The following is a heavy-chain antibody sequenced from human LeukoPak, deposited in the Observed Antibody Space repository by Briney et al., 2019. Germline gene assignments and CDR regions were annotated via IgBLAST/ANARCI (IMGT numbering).Heavy chain of an antibody. J-gene: IGHJ4*02. CDR3: AKARSGWVVAASDY. CDR2: ISSSGDST. V-gene: IGHV3-23*01. D-gene: IGHD2-15*01. CDR1: GRTFSDYY. Sequence: GGSLRLFCAASGRTFSDYYMSWIRQAPGKGLEWVSIISSSGDSTYYADSVQGRFTISRDNSKNTLYLQMNSLRAEDTAIYYCAKARSGWVVAASDYWGQGTLVTVSS.